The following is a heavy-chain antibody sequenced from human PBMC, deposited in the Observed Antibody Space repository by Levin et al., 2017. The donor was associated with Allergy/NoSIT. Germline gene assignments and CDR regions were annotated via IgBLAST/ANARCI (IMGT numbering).Heavy chain of an antibody. J-gene: IGHJ4*02. CDR2: IYPGDSDT. V-gene: IGHV5-51*01. CDR3: ARQKGKSLDY. Sequence: PGGSLRLSCKGSGYRFTNYWIGWVRQMPGKGLEWMGIIYPGDSDTRYRPSLQGQVTMSADKSISTAYLQWSSLKASDTAMYYCARQKGKSLDYWGQGILVIVSS. CDR1: GYRFTNYW.